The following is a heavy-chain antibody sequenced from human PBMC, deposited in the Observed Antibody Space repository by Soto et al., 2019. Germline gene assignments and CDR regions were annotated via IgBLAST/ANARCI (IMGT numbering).Heavy chain of an antibody. CDR2: IIPIFGTA. J-gene: IGHJ3*02. V-gene: IGHV1-69*06. D-gene: IGHD4-17*01. CDR3: ASLSNSPPYGDYYHAFDI. Sequence: GASVKVSCKASGGTFSSYAISWARQAPGQGLEWMGGIIPIFGTANYAQKFQGRVTITADKSTSTAYMELSSLRSEDTAVYYCASLSNSPPYGDYYHAFDIWGQGTMVTVSS. CDR1: GGTFSSYA.